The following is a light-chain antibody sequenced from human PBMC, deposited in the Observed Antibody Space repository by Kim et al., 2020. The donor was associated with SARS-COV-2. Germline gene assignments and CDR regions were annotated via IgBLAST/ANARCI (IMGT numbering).Light chain of an antibody. CDR1: IDNVGNQG. J-gene: IGLJ3*02. Sequence: QAGLTQPPSVSKGLRQTATLTCTGNIDNVGNQGAAWLQQHQGHTPKLLFYRNNDRPSGISERLSTFRSGNTASLTITGLQPEDEADYYCTAWDSSLRGWVFGGGTQLTVL. CDR2: RNN. V-gene: IGLV10-54*01. CDR3: TAWDSSLRGWV.